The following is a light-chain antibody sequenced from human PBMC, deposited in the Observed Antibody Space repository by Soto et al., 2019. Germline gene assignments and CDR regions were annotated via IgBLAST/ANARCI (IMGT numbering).Light chain of an antibody. CDR3: QQYHRWTWA. CDR1: QSVGSN. J-gene: IGKJ1*01. Sequence: IGITQWPATLSVSIGRRATLSCRASQSVGSNLAWYQQKPGQAPRLLIYGASTRATGIPARFSGRGSGTAFILTISSLRSEDFAVYYCQQYHRWTWAVGSGTKVDI. CDR2: GAS. V-gene: IGKV3-15*01.